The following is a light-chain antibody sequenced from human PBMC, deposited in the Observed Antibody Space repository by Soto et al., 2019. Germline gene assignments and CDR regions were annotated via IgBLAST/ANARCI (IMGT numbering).Light chain of an antibody. J-gene: IGKJ1*01. CDR2: GAS. CDR1: QSVSSNY. V-gene: IGKV3-20*01. Sequence: DIVLTQSPGTLSLSPGERATLSCRASQSVSSNYLAWYQQKPGQAPRLLIHGASTRATGVPDRFSGSGSGTDFTLTISRLEPEDFAVYHCQPYGSLSWTFGQGTKVEIK. CDR3: QPYGSLSWT.